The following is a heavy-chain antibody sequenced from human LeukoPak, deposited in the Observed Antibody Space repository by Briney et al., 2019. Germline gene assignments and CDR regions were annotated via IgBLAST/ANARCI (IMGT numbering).Heavy chain of an antibody. CDR3: ARDGEYYDFWSGYLSEIDY. J-gene: IGHJ4*02. CDR1: GYSISSGYY. CDR2: IYHSGST. D-gene: IGHD3-3*01. V-gene: IGHV4-38-2*02. Sequence: SETLSLTCTVSGYSISSGYYWGWIRQPPGKGLEWIGSIYHSGSTYYNPTLKSRVTISVDTSKNQFSLKLSSVTAADTAVYYCARDGEYYDFWSGYLSEIDYWGQGTLVTVSS.